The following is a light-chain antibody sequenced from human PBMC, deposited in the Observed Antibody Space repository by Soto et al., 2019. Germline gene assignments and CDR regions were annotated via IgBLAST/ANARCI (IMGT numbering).Light chain of an antibody. V-gene: IGKV1-39*01. CDR3: QQTYRPPRT. J-gene: IGKJ1*01. CDR1: QSVTTH. CDR2: AAS. Sequence: DIQMTQSPSSQSASIGDRVIITCRASQSVTTHLNWYQQKPGKAPKLLIYAASSLQSGVPSRFSGRGSGTDFTLTISSLQPEDFATFYCQQTYRPPRTFGQGTKVEFK.